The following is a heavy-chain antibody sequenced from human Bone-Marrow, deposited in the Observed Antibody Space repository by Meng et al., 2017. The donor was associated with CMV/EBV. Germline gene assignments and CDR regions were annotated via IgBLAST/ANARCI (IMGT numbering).Heavy chain of an antibody. V-gene: IGHV3-11*01. CDR2: ISSSGSTI. CDR1: GFTFSDYY. Sequence: LSLTWAASGFTFSDYYMSWIRQAPGKGLEWVSHISSSGSTIYYADSVKGRFTISRDNAKNSLYLQMNSLRAEDTAVYYCAKDRVDDFWSGYYRGMDVWGQGTTVTVSS. CDR3: AKDRVDDFWSGYYRGMDV. J-gene: IGHJ6*02. D-gene: IGHD3-3*01.